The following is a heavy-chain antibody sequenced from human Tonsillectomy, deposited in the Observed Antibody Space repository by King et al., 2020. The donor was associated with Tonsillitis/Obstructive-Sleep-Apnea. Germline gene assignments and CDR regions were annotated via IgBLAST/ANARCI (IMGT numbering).Heavy chain of an antibody. CDR1: GGSFSGYY. D-gene: IGHD3-3*01. V-gene: IGHV4-34*01. CDR2: INHSGST. CDR3: ARGRVYDFWSGYYYYYMDV. Sequence: VQLQQWGAGLLKPSETLSLTCAVYGGSFSGYYWSWIRQPPGKGLEWIGEINHSGSTNYNPSLKSRVTISVDTSKNQFSLKLSSVTAADTAVYYCARGRVYDFWSGYYYYYMDVWGKGTTVTVSS. J-gene: IGHJ6*03.